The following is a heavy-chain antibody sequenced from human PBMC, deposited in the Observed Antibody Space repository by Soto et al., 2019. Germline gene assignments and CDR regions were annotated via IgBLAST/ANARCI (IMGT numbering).Heavy chain of an antibody. CDR2: INPNSGGT. CDR1: GYTFTAYY. Sequence: ASVKVSCKASGYTFTAYYMHWVRQAPGQGLEWMGLINPNSGGTNYAQKFQGCVTMTWDTSISTAYMELSRLRSDDTAVYYCARFSTLGKDYGVDVWGQGTTVTVSS. CDR3: ARFSTLGKDYGVDV. J-gene: IGHJ6*02. D-gene: IGHD2-2*01. V-gene: IGHV1-2*04.